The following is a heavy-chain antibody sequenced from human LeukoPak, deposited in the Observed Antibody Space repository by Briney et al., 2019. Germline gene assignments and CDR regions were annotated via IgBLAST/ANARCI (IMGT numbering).Heavy chain of an antibody. CDR1: GFTFSSYS. V-gene: IGHV3-21*01. Sequence: GGSLRLSCAASGFTFSSYSMNWVRQAPGKGLEWVSSISSSSSYIYYADSVKGRFTISRDNSKNTLYLQMNSLRAEDTAVYYCAKDRGRYYDILTGPNWFDPWGQGTLVTVSS. CDR2: ISSSSSYI. J-gene: IGHJ5*02. CDR3: AKDRGRYYDILTGPNWFDP. D-gene: IGHD3-9*01.